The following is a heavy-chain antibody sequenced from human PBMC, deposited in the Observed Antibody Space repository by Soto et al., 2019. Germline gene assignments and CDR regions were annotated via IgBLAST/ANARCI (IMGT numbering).Heavy chain of an antibody. Sequence: EVQLLESGDLVQPGGSLRLSCVASGIPFGSRAMSWVRQAPGEGLEWVSTITDTGGDTKYADSVRGRFTMSRDNSKKTLYLQMNSLRVEDSALYYCARGSTDSYPGSRIFDFWGRGTLVTVSS. CDR1: GIPFGSRA. CDR2: ITDTGGDT. J-gene: IGHJ4*02. CDR3: ARGSTDSYPGSRIFDF. V-gene: IGHV3-23*01. D-gene: IGHD3-10*01.